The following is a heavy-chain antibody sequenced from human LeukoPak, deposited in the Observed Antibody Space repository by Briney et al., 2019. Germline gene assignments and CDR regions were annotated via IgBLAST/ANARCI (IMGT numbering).Heavy chain of an antibody. Sequence: GGSLRLSCAASGFTVSGNYMSWVRQAPGKGLEWVSVIYSGGSTYYPDSVKGRFTISRDNSKNTLYLQMNSLRAEDTAVYYCATPHSDSSGYFDYWGQGTLVTVSS. V-gene: IGHV3-53*01. CDR3: ATPHSDSSGYFDY. J-gene: IGHJ4*02. CDR2: IYSGGST. D-gene: IGHD3-22*01. CDR1: GFTVSGNY.